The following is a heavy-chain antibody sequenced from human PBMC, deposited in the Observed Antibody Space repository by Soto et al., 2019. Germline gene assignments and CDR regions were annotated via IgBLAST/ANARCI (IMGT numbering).Heavy chain of an antibody. CDR2: ISGSGGST. J-gene: IGHJ6*03. V-gene: IGHV3-23*01. CDR3: XXXXXXXXXXXXXXPFSYMDV. Sequence: EVQLLESGGGLVQPGGSLRLSCAASGFTFSSYAMSWVRQAPGKGLEWVSAISGSGGSTYYADSVKGRFTISRDNSXNTLYLQMNXXXAXXXXVXXXXXXXXXXXXXXXXXPFSYMDVWGKGTTVTVSS. CDR1: GFTFSSYA.